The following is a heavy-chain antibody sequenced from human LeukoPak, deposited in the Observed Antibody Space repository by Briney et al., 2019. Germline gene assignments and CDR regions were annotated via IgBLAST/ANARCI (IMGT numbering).Heavy chain of an antibody. CDR3: ARELRYSSSDGAIDY. V-gene: IGHV4-4*02. D-gene: IGHD6-6*01. CDR2: IYHSGST. CDR1: GGSISSSNW. Sequence: PSETLSLTCAVSGGSISSSNWWSWVRQPPGKGLGWIGEIYHSGSTNYNPSLKSRVTISVDKSKNQFSLKLSSVTAADTAVYYCARELRYSSSDGAIDYWGQGTLVTVSS. J-gene: IGHJ4*02.